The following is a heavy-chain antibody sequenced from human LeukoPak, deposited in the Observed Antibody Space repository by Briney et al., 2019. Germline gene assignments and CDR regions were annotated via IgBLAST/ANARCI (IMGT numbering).Heavy chain of an antibody. CDR1: EFSVTSIYC. J-gene: IGHJ4*02. CDR3: ARERTATLDY. CDR2: IYYSGST. V-gene: IGHV4-59*08. Sequence: SETLSLTCSVSEFSVTSIYCWSWIRQPPGKGLEWIGYIYYSGSTNYNPSLKSRVTISVDTSKNQFSLKLSSVTAADTAVYYCARERTATLDYWGQGTLVTVSS. D-gene: IGHD5-18*01.